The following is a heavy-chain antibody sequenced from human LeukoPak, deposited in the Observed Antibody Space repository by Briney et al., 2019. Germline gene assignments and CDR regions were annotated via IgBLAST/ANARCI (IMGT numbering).Heavy chain of an antibody. CDR3: ARDDYGGNSFVDY. CDR2: INPSGGST. V-gene: IGHV1-46*01. CDR1: GYTFTSYY. D-gene: IGHD4-23*01. Sequence: ASVKVSCKASGYTFTSYYMHWVRQAPGQGLEWMGIINPSGGSTSYAQKFQGRVTVTRDMSTSTVYMELSSLRSEDTAVYYCARDDYGGNSFVDYWGQGTLVTVSS. J-gene: IGHJ4*02.